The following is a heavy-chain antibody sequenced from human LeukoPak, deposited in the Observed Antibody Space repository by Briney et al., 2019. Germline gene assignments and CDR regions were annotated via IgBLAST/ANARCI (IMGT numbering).Heavy chain of an antibody. CDR2: IIPIFGTA. CDR3: AKDRASSSWSRDAFDI. CDR1: GGTFSNYA. Sequence: PWASVKVSCKASGGTFSNYAISWVRQAPGQGLEWMGGIIPIFGTANYAQKFQGRVTITTDESTSTVYMEVSSVRFEDTAVYYCAKDRASSSWSRDAFDIWGQGTVVTVSS. D-gene: IGHD6-13*01. J-gene: IGHJ3*02. V-gene: IGHV1-69*05.